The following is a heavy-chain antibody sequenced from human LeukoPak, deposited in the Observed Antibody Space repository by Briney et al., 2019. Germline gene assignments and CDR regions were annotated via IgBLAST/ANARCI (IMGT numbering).Heavy chain of an antibody. CDR2: IIPILGIA. CDR3: ARESIAAASPGDY. CDR1: GGTFSSYA. V-gene: IGHV1-69*04. D-gene: IGHD6-13*01. Sequence: ASVKVSCKASGGTFSSYAISWVRQAPGQGLEWMGRIIPILGIANYAQKFQGRVTITADKSTSTAYMELSSLRSEDTAVYYCARESIAAASPGDYWGQGTLVTVSS. J-gene: IGHJ4*02.